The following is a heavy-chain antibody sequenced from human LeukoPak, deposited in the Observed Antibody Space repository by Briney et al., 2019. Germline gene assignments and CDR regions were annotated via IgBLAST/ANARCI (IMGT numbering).Heavy chain of an antibody. J-gene: IGHJ2*01. Sequence: SQTLSLTCTLSGGSISSSSYYWGWLRQPPGKGLEWIGNIYYSGSTYYNPSLKSRVTISVDTSKNQFSLKLSSVTAAHTAVYYCSRLSGPLGFCSGGTCYSDWYFDLWGRGTLVTVSS. CDR3: SRLSGPLGFCSGGTCYSDWYFDL. CDR2: IYYSGST. D-gene: IGHD2-15*01. V-gene: IGHV4-39*01. CDR1: GGSISSSSYY.